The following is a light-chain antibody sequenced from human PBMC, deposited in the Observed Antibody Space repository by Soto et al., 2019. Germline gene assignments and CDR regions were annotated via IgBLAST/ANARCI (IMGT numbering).Light chain of an antibody. CDR2: DAS. V-gene: IGKV1-5*01. CDR1: QSISRW. J-gene: IGKJ2*01. Sequence: DIQMTQSPSTLSASVGDRVTITCRASQSISRWLAWHQQKPGKAPKLLIYDASTLESGVPSRFSGSGSGTEFTLTISSLQPDDFATYYCQQHNGYRYTFGQGTKLEIK. CDR3: QQHNGYRYT.